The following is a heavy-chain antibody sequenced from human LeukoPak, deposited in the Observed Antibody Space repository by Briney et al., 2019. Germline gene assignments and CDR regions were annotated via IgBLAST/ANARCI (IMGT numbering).Heavy chain of an antibody. J-gene: IGHJ4*02. CDR3: ARERGSKHYDF. D-gene: IGHD3-16*01. V-gene: IGHV3-7*01. Sequence: SGGSLRLSCAGSGFIFSNGWMSWVRQAPGKGLEWVANINQDGSDKYYVDSVKGRFTISRDNAKNSLYLQMDSLRAEDMALYYCARERGSKHYDFWGQGTLVTVSS. CDR1: GFIFSNGW. CDR2: INQDGSDK.